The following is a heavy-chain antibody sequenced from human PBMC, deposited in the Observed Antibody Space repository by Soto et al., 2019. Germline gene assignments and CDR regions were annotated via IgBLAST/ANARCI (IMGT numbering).Heavy chain of an antibody. Sequence: SETLSLTCAVSGGSISSSRYYWGWIRQPPGKGLEWIGSIYYSGSTNYNPSLKSRVTISVDTSKNQFSLKLTSVTAADTAVYYCARDKITGLFDYWGQGTLVTVSS. CDR3: ARDKITGLFDY. J-gene: IGHJ4*02. CDR1: GGSISSSRYY. V-gene: IGHV4-39*07. CDR2: IYYSGST. D-gene: IGHD2-8*02.